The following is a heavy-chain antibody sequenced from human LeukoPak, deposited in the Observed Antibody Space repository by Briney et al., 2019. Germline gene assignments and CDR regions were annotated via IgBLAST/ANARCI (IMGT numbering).Heavy chain of an antibody. Sequence: PRASVKVSRKLSGDTLTELSMHLGPPAPGKGHGWMGGFDPEDGETIYAQKFQGRVTMTEDTSTDTAYMELSSLRSEDTAVYYCATGYIEAYDAFDIWGQGTMVTVSS. V-gene: IGHV1-24*01. CDR3: ATGYIEAYDAFDI. D-gene: IGHD6-25*01. J-gene: IGHJ3*02. CDR1: GDTLTELS. CDR2: FDPEDGET.